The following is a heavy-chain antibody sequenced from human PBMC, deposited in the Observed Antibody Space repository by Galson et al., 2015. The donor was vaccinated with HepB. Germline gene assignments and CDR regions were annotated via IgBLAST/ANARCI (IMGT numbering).Heavy chain of an antibody. J-gene: IGHJ6*02. CDR2: ISWNSGSI. CDR3: AKDTHEAAGTEDYYGMDV. Sequence: SLRLSCAASGFTFDDYAMHWVRQAPGKGLEWVSGISWNSGSIGYADSVKGRFTISRDNAKNSLYLQMNSLRAEDTALYYCAKDTHEAAGTEDYYGMDVWGQGTTVTVSS. D-gene: IGHD6-13*01. CDR1: GFTFDDYA. V-gene: IGHV3-9*01.